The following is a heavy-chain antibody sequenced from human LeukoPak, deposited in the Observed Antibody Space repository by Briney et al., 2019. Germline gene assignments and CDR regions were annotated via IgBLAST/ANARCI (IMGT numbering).Heavy chain of an antibody. Sequence: ASVKVSCKASGGTFSSYAISWVRQAPGQGLEWMGGIIPIFGTANYAQKFQGRVTITADESTSTAYMELSSLRSEDTAVYYCARVWGSSGPLGGYFDYWGQGTLVTVSS. CDR2: IIPIFGTA. CDR1: GGTFSSYA. D-gene: IGHD6-19*01. J-gene: IGHJ4*02. V-gene: IGHV1-69*13. CDR3: ARVWGSSGPLGGYFDY.